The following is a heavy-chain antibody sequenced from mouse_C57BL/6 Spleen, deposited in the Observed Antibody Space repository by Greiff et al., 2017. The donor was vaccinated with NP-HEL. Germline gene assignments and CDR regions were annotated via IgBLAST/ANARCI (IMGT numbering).Heavy chain of an antibody. V-gene: IGHV1-42*01. J-gene: IGHJ2*01. CDR2: INPSTGGT. CDR3: ARSVYGSRGNYFDY. Sequence: DVKLQESGPELVKPGASVKISCKASGYSFTGYYMNWVKQSPEKSLEWIGEINPSTGGTTYNQKFKAKATLTVDKSSSTAYMQLKSLTSEDSAVYYCARSVYGSRGNYFDYWGQGTTLTVSS. D-gene: IGHD1-1*01. CDR1: GYSFTGYY.